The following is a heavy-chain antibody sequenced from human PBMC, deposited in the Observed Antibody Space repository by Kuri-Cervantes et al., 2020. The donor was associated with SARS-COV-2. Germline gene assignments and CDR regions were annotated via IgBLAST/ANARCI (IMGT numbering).Heavy chain of an antibody. CDR1: GGSFSGYY. V-gene: IGHV4-34*01. J-gene: IGHJ4*02. D-gene: IGHD3-16*02. CDR3: ARAVSGYDYVWGSYRRAYYFDY. CDR2: INHSGST. Sequence: SETLSLTCAVYGGSFSGYYWSWIRQPLGKGLEWIGEINHSGSTNYNPSLKSRVTISVDTSKNQFSLKLSSVTAADTAVYYCARAVSGYDYVWGSYRRAYYFDYWGQGTLVTGSS.